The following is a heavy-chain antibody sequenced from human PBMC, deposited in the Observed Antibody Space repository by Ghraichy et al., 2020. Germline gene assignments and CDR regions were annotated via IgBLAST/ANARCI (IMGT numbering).Heavy chain of an antibody. D-gene: IGHD6-19*01. CDR1: GDSVSSNSAA. CDR2: TYYRSKWYN. CDR3: ARAGYSSGWYGGAFDI. J-gene: IGHJ3*02. Sequence: SQTLSLTCAISGDSVSSNSAAWNWIRQSPSRGLEWLGRTYYRSKWYNDYAVSVKSRITINPDTSKNQFSLQLNSVTPEDTAVYYCARAGYSSGWYGGAFDIWGQGTMVTVSS. V-gene: IGHV6-1*01.